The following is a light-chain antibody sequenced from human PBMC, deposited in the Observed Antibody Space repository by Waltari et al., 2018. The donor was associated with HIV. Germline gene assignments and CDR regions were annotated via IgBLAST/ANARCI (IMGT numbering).Light chain of an antibody. J-gene: IGKJ1*01. V-gene: IGKV3-20*01. CDR1: QIVSSAY. Sequence: EIVLTQSPGTLSLSPGERATLSCRASQIVSSAYLAWYQQKPGQAPRLLIYGASTRATGVPDRFSGSGFGTDFTLTISRLEPEDFVVYYCQQYGNSPETFGQGARVEI. CDR3: QQYGNSPET. CDR2: GAS.